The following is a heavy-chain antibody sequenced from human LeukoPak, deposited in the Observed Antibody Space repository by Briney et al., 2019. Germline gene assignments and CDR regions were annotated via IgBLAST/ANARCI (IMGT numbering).Heavy chain of an antibody. CDR2: IYYSGST. CDR3: ARRNEYSSGNKFSFDY. V-gene: IGHV4-61*05. J-gene: IGHJ4*02. CDR1: GGSISSSNYY. Sequence: KPSETLSLTCNVSGGSISSSNYYWGWIRQPPGKGLEWIGCIYYSGSTNYNPSLKSRVTMSVDTSKNQFSLKLSSVTAADTAVYYCARRNEYSSGNKFSFDYWGQGTLVTVSS. D-gene: IGHD6-19*01.